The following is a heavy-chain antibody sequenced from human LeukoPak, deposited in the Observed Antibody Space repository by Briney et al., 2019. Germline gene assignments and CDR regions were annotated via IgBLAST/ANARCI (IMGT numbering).Heavy chain of an antibody. D-gene: IGHD1-26*01. CDR1: GYTFTTFN. J-gene: IGHJ4*02. V-gene: IGHV1-18*01. Sequence: VGSVRVSCKTSGYTFTTFNIAWVRQAPGQGLEWVGWVSTYNGNTDYAQRVQGRVAMTTDTSTNTAYMDLRSLRPDDTAVYYCARPHSLGGSFYVFDYWGQGTLITVSS. CDR3: ARPHSLGGSFYVFDY. CDR2: VSTYNGNT.